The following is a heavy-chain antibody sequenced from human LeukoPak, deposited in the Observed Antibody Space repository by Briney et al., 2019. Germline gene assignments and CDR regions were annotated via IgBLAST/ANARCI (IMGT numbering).Heavy chain of an antibody. CDR1: GFTFSSYG. J-gene: IGHJ4*02. D-gene: IGHD6-13*01. CDR2: ISGSGGST. Sequence: PGGSLRLSCAASGFTFSSYGMSWVRQAPGKGLEWVSGISGSGGSTYYADSVKGRSTISRDNSKNTLYLQMNSLRAEDTAVYYCAKDSSDDYFDYWGQGTLVTVSS. V-gene: IGHV3-23*01. CDR3: AKDSSDDYFDY.